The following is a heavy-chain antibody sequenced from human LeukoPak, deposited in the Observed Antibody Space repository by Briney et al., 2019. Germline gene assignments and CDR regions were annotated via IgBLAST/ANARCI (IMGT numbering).Heavy chain of an antibody. V-gene: IGHV1-24*01. D-gene: IGHD1-14*01. CDR3: ATKGASLYGNLDDALDI. J-gene: IGHJ3*02. CDR2: FDPEDGET. CDR1: GYTLTKLS. Sequence: ASVKVSCKVSGYTLTKLSMHWVRQAPGKGLEWMGGFDPEDGETIYAQKFQGRVTMTEDTSTDTAYMELSSLRSEDTAVYYCATKGASLYGNLDDALDIWGQGTMVTVSS.